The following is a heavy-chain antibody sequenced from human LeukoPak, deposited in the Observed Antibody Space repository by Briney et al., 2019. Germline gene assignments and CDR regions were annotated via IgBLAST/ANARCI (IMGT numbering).Heavy chain of an antibody. V-gene: IGHV4-34*01. CDR2: INHSGST. CDR1: GGSFSGYY. Sequence: ASETLSLTCAVYGGSFSGYYWSWIRQPPGKGLEWIGEINHSGSTNYNPSLKSRVTISVDTSKNQFSLKLSSVTAADTAVYYCATRYCSGGSCYGFDYWGQGTLVTVSS. D-gene: IGHD2-15*01. J-gene: IGHJ4*02. CDR3: ATRYCSGGSCYGFDY.